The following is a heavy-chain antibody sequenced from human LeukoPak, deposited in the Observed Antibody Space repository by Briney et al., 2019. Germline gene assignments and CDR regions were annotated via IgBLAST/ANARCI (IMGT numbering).Heavy chain of an antibody. J-gene: IGHJ4*02. CDR2: MNPNSGNT. CDR3: ARGPRGDGYFDY. CDR1: GYTFISYD. D-gene: IGHD5-24*01. V-gene: IGHV1-8*01. Sequence: VASVKVSCKASGYTFISYDINWVRQATGQGLEWMGWMNPNSGNTGYAQKFQGRVTMTRNTSISTAYMELSSLRSEDTAVYYCARGPRGDGYFDYWGQGTLVTVSS.